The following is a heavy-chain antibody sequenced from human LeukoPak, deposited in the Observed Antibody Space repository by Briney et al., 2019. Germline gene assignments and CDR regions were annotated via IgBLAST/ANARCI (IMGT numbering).Heavy chain of an antibody. CDR1: GFTFSSYA. J-gene: IGHJ4*02. V-gene: IGHV3-23*01. D-gene: IGHD3-22*01. Sequence: GGSLRLSCAASGFTFSSYAMSWVRQAPGKGLEWVSAISGSGGSTYYADSVKGRFTISRDNSKNTLYLQMNSLRAEDTAVYYCAKGLAITMIVVVITPADYWGQGTLVTVSS. CDR2: ISGSGGST. CDR3: AKGLAITMIVVVITPADY.